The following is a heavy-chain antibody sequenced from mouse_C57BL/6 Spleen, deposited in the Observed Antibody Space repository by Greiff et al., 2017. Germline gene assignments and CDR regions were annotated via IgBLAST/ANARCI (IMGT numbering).Heavy chain of an antibody. CDR1: GFTFSDYG. J-gene: IGHJ3*01. D-gene: IGHD1-1*01. Sequence: EVHLVESGGGLVKPGGSLKLSCAASGFTFSDYGMHWVRQAPEQGLEWVAYICRGSSTIYYADKVKGRFTISRDNAKNTLFLQMTSLRSEDTAMYYCARQARNYAWFAYWGQGTLGTVSA. CDR2: ICRGSSTI. V-gene: IGHV5-17*01. CDR3: ARQARNYAWFAY.